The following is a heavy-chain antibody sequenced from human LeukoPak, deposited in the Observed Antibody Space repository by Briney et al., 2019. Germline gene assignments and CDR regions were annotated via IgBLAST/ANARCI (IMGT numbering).Heavy chain of an antibody. D-gene: IGHD3-22*01. Sequence: GGSLRLSCAASGFTVSSNYMNWVRQAPGKGLEWVSVIYSGGSTYYADSVKGRFTISRHNSKNTLYLQMNSLRAEDTAVYYCARMAYYYDSSGYYPTTFDYWGQGTLVTVSS. CDR3: ARMAYYYDSSGYYPTTFDY. CDR2: IYSGGST. V-gene: IGHV3-53*04. J-gene: IGHJ4*02. CDR1: GFTVSSNY.